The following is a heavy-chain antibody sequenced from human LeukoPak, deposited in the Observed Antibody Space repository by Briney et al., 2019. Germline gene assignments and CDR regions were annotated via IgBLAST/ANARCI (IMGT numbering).Heavy chain of an antibody. Sequence: ASETLSLTCTVSGGSISSYYWSWIRQPPGKGLEWIGYIYYSGSTNYNPSLKSRVTISVDTSKNQFSLKLSSVTAADTAVYYCARLRGTAIEPLNYYWGQGTLVTVSS. CDR1: GGSISSYY. CDR2: IYYSGST. CDR3: ARLRGTAIEPLNYY. J-gene: IGHJ4*02. V-gene: IGHV4-59*01. D-gene: IGHD5-18*01.